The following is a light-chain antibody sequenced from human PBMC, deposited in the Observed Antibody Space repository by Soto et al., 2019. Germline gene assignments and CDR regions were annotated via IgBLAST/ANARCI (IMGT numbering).Light chain of an antibody. Sequence: IVLKLSPATLSLSTGKRATLSCRASQNISSYLIWYQQKPGQAPRLLIYDVSNRATVIPARFSGSGSGTDFTLPISRLEPEDFAGYYSEQYGSIPPSITSGQGTRL. CDR3: EQYGSIPPSIT. J-gene: IGKJ5*01. V-gene: IGKV3-11*01. CDR1: QNISSY. CDR2: DVS.